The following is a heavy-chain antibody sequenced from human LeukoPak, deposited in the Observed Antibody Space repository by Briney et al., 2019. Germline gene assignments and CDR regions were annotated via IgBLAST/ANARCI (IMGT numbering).Heavy chain of an antibody. D-gene: IGHD3-22*01. V-gene: IGHV3-9*01. CDR3: AREYYDSSGQSAFDI. CDR2: ISWNSGSI. J-gene: IGHJ3*02. Sequence: GGSLRLSCAASGFTFDDYAMHWVRQAPGKGLEWVSGISWNSGSIGYADSVKGRFTISRDNSKNTLYLQMNSLRAEDTAVYYCAREYYDSSGQSAFDIWGQGTMVTVSS. CDR1: GFTFDDYA.